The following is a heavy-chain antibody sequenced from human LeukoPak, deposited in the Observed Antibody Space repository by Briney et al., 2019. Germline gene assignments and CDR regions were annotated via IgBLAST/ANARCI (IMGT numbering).Heavy chain of an antibody. CDR2: IYYSGST. Sequence: SETLSLTCAVYGGSFSGYYWSWIRQHPGKGLEWIGYIYYSGSTYYNPSLKSRVTISVDTSKNQFSLKLSSVTAADTAVYYCARAYYDSSGYYHGGWFDPWGQGTLVTVSS. CDR3: ARAYYDSSGYYHGGWFDP. CDR1: GGSFSGYY. D-gene: IGHD3-22*01. V-gene: IGHV4-31*11. J-gene: IGHJ5*02.